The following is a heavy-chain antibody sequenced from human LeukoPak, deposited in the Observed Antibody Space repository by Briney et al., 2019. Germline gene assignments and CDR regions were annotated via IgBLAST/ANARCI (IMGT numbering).Heavy chain of an antibody. J-gene: IGHJ4*02. D-gene: IGHD3-9*01. CDR1: GGSVSSGSYY. CDR3: ARDSPYDILTGTVI. CDR2: IYYSGST. V-gene: IGHV4-61*01. Sequence: SETLSLTCTVSGGSVSSGSYYWTWIRQPPGKGLEWIGYIYYSGSTNYNPSLKSRVTISVDTSKNRFSLRLSSVTAAATAVYYCARDSPYDILTGTVIWGQGTLVTVSS.